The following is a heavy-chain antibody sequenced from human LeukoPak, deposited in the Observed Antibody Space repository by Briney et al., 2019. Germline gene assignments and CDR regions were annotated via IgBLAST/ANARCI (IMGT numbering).Heavy chain of an antibody. CDR1: GVSIDIGGCY. Sequence: SQTLSLTCTVSGVSIDIGGCYWSWVRQSPGKGLEWIGNIDYAGSTPYNPSLKSRVTISIDKSQNQFSLQLSSVTAADTAVYYCARREWDLEYFDYWGQGTLVTVSS. CDR2: IDYAGST. D-gene: IGHD1-26*01. J-gene: IGHJ4*02. CDR3: ARREWDLEYFDY. V-gene: IGHV4-30-2*06.